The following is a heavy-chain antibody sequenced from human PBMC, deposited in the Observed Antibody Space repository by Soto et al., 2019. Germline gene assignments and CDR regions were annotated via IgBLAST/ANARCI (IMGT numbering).Heavy chain of an antibody. Sequence: QVQLVQSGAEVKKPGASVKVSCKASGYTFTSYGISWVRQAPGQGLEWMGWISTYNGNTNYAQKLQGRVTMTTDTATSTIKMELRPQRSEDTAVYSCARDGHPSMVRGVRGGSCNNYGMAVRGQGTTVTVSS. CDR3: ARDGHPSMVRGVRGGSCNNYGMAV. J-gene: IGHJ6*02. V-gene: IGHV1-18*04. CDR2: ISTYNGNT. CDR1: GYTFTSYG. D-gene: IGHD3-10*01.